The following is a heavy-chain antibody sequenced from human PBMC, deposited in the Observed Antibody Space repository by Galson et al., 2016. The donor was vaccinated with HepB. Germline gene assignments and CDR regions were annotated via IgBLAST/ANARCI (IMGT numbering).Heavy chain of an antibody. Sequence: SLRLSCAASGFIFSGYWMHWVRQVPGKGLVWVSRIKSDGSSRTYADSVKGRFTIPRDNAKSTLYLQMNSLRDDDTAVYYCAREGVTVDAFDIWGQGTMVTVSS. J-gene: IGHJ3*02. CDR1: GFIFSGYW. CDR2: IKSDGSSR. V-gene: IGHV3-74*01. D-gene: IGHD2-21*02. CDR3: AREGVTVDAFDI.